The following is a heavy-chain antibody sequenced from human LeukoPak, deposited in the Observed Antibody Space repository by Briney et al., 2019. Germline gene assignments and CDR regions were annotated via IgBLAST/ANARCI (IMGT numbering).Heavy chain of an antibody. V-gene: IGHV3-30*18. CDR1: GFPFSRYG. Sequence: GGSLRLSCAASGFPFSRYGMHWVRQAPGKGLEWVAVISYDGGNKYYGDSVKGRFTISRDNSKNTLYLQTNSLRAEDTAVYYCAKDTHSSTPYFFDYWGQGTLVTVSS. CDR3: AKDTHSSTPYFFDY. CDR2: ISYDGGNK. D-gene: IGHD6-13*01. J-gene: IGHJ4*02.